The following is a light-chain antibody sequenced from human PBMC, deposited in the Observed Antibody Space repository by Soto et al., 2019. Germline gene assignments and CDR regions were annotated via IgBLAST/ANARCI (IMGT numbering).Light chain of an antibody. CDR2: EGS. Sequence: QSALTQPASLSGSPGQSITISCTGTSSYVGSYNLVSWYQQHPGKAPKLMIYEGSKRPSGVSNRFSGSKSGNTASLTISGLQAEDEADYYCCSYAGSSTLYVFGTGTKVTVL. V-gene: IGLV2-23*01. J-gene: IGLJ1*01. CDR1: SSYVGSYNL. CDR3: CSYAGSSTLYV.